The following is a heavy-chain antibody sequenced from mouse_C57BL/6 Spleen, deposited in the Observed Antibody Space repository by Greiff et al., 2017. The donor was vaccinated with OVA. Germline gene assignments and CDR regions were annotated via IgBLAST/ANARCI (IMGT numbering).Heavy chain of an antibody. Sequence: VQLQQSGPELVKPGASVKISCKASGYSFTGYYMNWVKQSPEKSLEWIGEINPSTGGTTYNQKFKAKATLTVDKSSSTAYMQLKSLTSEDSAVYYCERGNYSSLDWYCDVWGTGTTVTVSA. CDR1: GYSFTGYY. V-gene: IGHV1-42*01. CDR2: INPSTGGT. D-gene: IGHD1-1*01. CDR3: ERGNYSSLDWYCDV. J-gene: IGHJ1*03.